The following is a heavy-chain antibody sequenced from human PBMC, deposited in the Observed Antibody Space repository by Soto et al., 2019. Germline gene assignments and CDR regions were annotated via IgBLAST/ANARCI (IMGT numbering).Heavy chain of an antibody. CDR2: ISNTGIT. CDR1: GESVSSDSYY. Sequence: SETLSLTCTVSGESVSSDSYYWTWIRQPPGKGLEWIGYISNTGITESNPSLKSRVTISIDPPKNHFSVKMTSVTAADTAVYYCASRDPAEVLYAFDIWRDGAMVTVS. CDR3: ASRDPAEVLYAFDI. V-gene: IGHV4-61*03. J-gene: IGHJ3*02. D-gene: IGHD2-2*01.